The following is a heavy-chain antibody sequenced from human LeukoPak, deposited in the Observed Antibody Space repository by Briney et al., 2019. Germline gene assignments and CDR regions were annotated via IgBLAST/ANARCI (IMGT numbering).Heavy chain of an antibody. Sequence: GGSLRLSCAASGFTSSSYWMSWVRQAPGKGLEWVANIKQDGSEKYYVDSVKGRFTISRDNAKNSLYLQMNSLRAEDTAVYYCARDYDFWSGTRYYYYMDVWGKGTTVTVSS. CDR2: IKQDGSEK. V-gene: IGHV3-7*01. J-gene: IGHJ6*03. D-gene: IGHD3-3*01. CDR1: GFTSSSYW. CDR3: ARDYDFWSGTRYYYYMDV.